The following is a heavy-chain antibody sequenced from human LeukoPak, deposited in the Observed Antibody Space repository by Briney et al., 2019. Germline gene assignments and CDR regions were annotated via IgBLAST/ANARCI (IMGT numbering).Heavy chain of an antibody. Sequence: PSETLSLTCTVSGGSISTGGYYWSWIRQPPGKGLEWIGYISYSGGTYYNPSLKGRVSISADTSKSKFSLKMSSVTAADTAVYYCASTSKYIGSGRDDSFDIWGQGTMVTVSS. CDR3: ASTSKYIGSGRDDSFDI. J-gene: IGHJ3*02. V-gene: IGHV4-30-4*01. CDR2: ISYSGGT. D-gene: IGHD3-10*01. CDR1: GGSISTGGYY.